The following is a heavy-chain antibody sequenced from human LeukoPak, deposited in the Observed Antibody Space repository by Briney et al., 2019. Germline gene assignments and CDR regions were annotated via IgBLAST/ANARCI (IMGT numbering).Heavy chain of an antibody. CDR2: ISYDGSNK. CDR1: GFTFSSYG. D-gene: IGHD3-22*01. CDR3: AKDGGYYYDSSGYYPESV. V-gene: IGHV3-30*18. Sequence: GGSLRLACAASGFTFSSYGMGWVRQAPGKGLGWVAVISYDGSNKYYADSVKGRFTIYRDNSKNPLYLQMDSLTAEDTAVYYCAKDGGYYYDSSGYYPESVWGQGTLVTVSS. J-gene: IGHJ4*02.